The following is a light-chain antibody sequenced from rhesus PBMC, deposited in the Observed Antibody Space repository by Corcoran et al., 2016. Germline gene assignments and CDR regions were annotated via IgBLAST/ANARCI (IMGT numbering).Light chain of an antibody. Sequence: DIRMTQSPSSLSASVGDRVTITCRASQTITKDLTWYQQKPGETPKLLMYGSSRLPGGIPSRFSGSGTGTDFTLTISSLQPEDFATYCFQHYYNVPYSFGQGTKVEI. CDR3: QHYYNVPYS. V-gene: IGKV1S8*01. CDR1: QTITKD. J-gene: IGKJ2*01. CDR2: GSS.